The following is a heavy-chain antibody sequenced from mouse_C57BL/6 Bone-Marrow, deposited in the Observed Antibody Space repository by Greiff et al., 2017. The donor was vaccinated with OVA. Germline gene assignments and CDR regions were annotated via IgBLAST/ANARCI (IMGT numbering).Heavy chain of an antibody. CDR1: GFTFSSYT. D-gene: IGHD3-3*01. CDR2: ISGGGGNT. J-gene: IGHJ1*03. Sequence: EVKLMESGGGLVKPGGSLKLSCAASGFTFSSYTMSWVRQTPEKRLEWVATISGGGGNTYYPDSVKGRFTISRDNAKNTLYLQMSSLRSEDTALYYCARRTALLSFDVWGTGTTVTVSS. V-gene: IGHV5-9*01. CDR3: ARRTALLSFDV.